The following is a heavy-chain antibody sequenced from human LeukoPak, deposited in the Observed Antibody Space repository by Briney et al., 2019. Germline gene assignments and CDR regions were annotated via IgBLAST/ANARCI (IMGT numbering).Heavy chain of an antibody. Sequence: GGSLRLSCAASGFTFSIYAMSWVRQAPGKGLEWVSDVSGSGVSTYYADSVKGRLTISRDNSKNTKYLKMNSLRAEDTAVHHCAKRSSGDDYWGQGPLVTVSS. CDR2: VSGSGVST. CDR3: AKRSSGDDY. J-gene: IGHJ4*02. D-gene: IGHD6-19*01. CDR1: GFTFSIYA. V-gene: IGHV3-23*01.